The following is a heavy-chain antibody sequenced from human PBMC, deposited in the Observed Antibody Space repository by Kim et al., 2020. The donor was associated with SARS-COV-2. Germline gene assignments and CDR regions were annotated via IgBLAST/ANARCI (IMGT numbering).Heavy chain of an antibody. J-gene: IGHJ3*02. CDR3: AKVVRDWELRDAFDI. V-gene: IGHV3-23*01. Sequence: SVKGRFTISRDNSKNTLYLQMNRLRAEDTAVYYCAKVVRDWELRDAFDIWGQGTMVTVSS. D-gene: IGHD1-26*01.